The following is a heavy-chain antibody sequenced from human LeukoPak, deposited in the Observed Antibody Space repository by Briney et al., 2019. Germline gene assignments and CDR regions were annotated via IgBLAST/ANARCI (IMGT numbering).Heavy chain of an antibody. D-gene: IGHD2-21*02. CDR3: ARAAYCGGDCYLFDY. Sequence: SSETLSLTCTVSSDSIYSSNYYWGWIRQPPGKGLEWIGSIYYSGSTYYNSSLESRVTISVDTSKNQFSLKLSSLTAADTAVYYCARAAYCGGDCYLFDYWGQGTLVTVFS. J-gene: IGHJ4*02. CDR2: IYYSGST. V-gene: IGHV4-39*01. CDR1: SDSIYSSNYY.